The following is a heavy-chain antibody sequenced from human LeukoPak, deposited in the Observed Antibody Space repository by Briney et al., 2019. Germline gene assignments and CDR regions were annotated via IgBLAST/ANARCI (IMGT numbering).Heavy chain of an antibody. V-gene: IGHV3-23*01. Sequence: PGGSLRLSCAASGFTFSSHGMSWVRQAPGKGLEWVSTISGSGDYTYYADSVKGRFTISRDNSKNTLYLQMSSLRAEDTAIYYCAKVTYGSGTYGAFDSWGQGTLVTVSS. J-gene: IGHJ4*02. CDR3: AKVTYGSGTYGAFDS. D-gene: IGHD3-10*01. CDR2: ISGSGDYT. CDR1: GFTFSSHG.